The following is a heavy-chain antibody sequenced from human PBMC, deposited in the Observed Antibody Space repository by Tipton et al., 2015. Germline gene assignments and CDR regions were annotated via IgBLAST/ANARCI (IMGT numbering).Heavy chain of an antibody. V-gene: IGHV4-30-2*01. CDR1: GGSISSGGFP. Sequence: TLSLTCAVSGGSISSGGFPWSWIRQPPGKGLEWIGYIYQGGSTNYNPSLKSRVTMSVDRSKNQFSLKLTSVTAADTAVYYCARSGYTYGMDVWGQGTTVTVSS. D-gene: IGHD5-12*01. CDR3: ARSGYTYGMDV. J-gene: IGHJ6*02. CDR2: IYQGGST.